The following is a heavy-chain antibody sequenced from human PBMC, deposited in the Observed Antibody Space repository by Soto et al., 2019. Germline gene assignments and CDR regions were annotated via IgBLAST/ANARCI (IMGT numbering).Heavy chain of an antibody. D-gene: IGHD5-12*01. CDR2: ISPDNGNT. CDR1: GYTFTIYG. Sequence: QVQLVQSGGEVKKPGASVKVSCKASGYTFTIYGINWVRQAAGQGLVWMGWISPDNGNTNYAQKLQGRVTMTTDTYTSAAYMRLRRLRSDDTAVYYCARALGYSGYAGMDVWGQGTTVTVSS. CDR3: ARALGYSGYAGMDV. V-gene: IGHV1-18*01. J-gene: IGHJ6*02.